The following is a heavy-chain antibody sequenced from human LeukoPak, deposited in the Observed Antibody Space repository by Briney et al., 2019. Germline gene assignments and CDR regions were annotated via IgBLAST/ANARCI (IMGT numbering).Heavy chain of an antibody. J-gene: IGHJ4*02. CDR3: ARDPGGGNSGGD. Sequence: PSQTLSLTCTVSGGSISSYYWSWIRQPPGKGLEWIGYIYYSGSTNYNPSLKSRVTISVDTSKNQFSLKLSSVTAADTAVYYCARDPGGGNSGGDWGQGTLVTVSS. V-gene: IGHV4-59*01. D-gene: IGHD4-23*01. CDR2: IYYSGST. CDR1: GGSISSYY.